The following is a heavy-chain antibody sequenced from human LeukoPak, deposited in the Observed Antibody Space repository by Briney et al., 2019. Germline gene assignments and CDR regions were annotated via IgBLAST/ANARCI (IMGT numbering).Heavy chain of an antibody. Sequence: TLSLTCTVSGGSISSGGYYWSWIRQHPGKGLEWIGYIYYSGSTYYNPSLKSRVTISVDTSKNQFSLKLSSVTAADTAVYYCARAPYGSGDYYFDYWGQGTLVTVSS. V-gene: IGHV4-31*03. CDR2: IYYSGST. D-gene: IGHD3-10*01. CDR3: ARAPYGSGDYYFDY. CDR1: GGSISSGGYY. J-gene: IGHJ4*02.